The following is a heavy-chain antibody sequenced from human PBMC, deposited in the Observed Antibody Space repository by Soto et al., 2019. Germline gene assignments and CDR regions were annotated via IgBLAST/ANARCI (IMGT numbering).Heavy chain of an antibody. CDR3: ARDMYYDFWSGLFDY. Sequence: GASVKVSCKASGYTFTSYAMHWVRQPPGQRLEWMGWINAGNGNTKYSQKFQGRVAITRDTSASTAYMELSSLRSEDTAVYYCARDMYYDFWSGLFDYWGQGTLVTVSS. J-gene: IGHJ4*02. D-gene: IGHD3-3*01. CDR2: INAGNGNT. V-gene: IGHV1-3*01. CDR1: GYTFTSYA.